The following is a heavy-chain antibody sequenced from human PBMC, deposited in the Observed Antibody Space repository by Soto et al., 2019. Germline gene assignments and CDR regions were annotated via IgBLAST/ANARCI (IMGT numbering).Heavy chain of an antibody. Sequence: KESGPGLVKPSQTLSVTCDISGDPLFSYYAAWNWIRQSPSRGLEWLGRTYYRSPWRPEYAVSGISRIIINSDTAKNQFLRQLNSVTPDGPAVYYCPREGGSTASRWKHAVEIWGQGTMVTVSS. CDR2: TYYRSPWRP. V-gene: IGHV6-1*01. D-gene: IGHD2-21*02. CDR1: GDPLFSYYAA. CDR3: PREGGSTASRWKHAVEI. J-gene: IGHJ3*02.